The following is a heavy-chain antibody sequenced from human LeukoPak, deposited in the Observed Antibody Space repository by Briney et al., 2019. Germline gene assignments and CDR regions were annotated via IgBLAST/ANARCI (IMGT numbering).Heavy chain of an antibody. Sequence: AGSLRLSCAASGFTFSSYAMSWVGQAPGNGLEGVSAISGSGGSTYYADSVKGRFTISRDNSKNTLYLQMNSLRAEDTAVYYCAKDVFPVVPAAPPPDWFDPWGQGTLVTVSS. J-gene: IGHJ5*02. V-gene: IGHV3-23*01. CDR2: ISGSGGST. D-gene: IGHD2-2*01. CDR1: GFTFSSYA. CDR3: AKDVFPVVPAAPPPDWFDP.